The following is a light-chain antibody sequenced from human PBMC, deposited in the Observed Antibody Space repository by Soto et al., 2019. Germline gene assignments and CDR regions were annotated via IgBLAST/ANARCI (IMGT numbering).Light chain of an antibody. Sequence: QSVLTQPPSVSGAPGQRVTISCTGSSSNIGAGYDVNWYQQLPETAPKLLIFGDNNRPSGAPDRFSGSKSGTSASLVITGLQADDEADYYCQSNDNGLSGSDVFGTGTKVTVL. CDR3: QSNDNGLSGSDV. V-gene: IGLV1-40*01. J-gene: IGLJ1*01. CDR1: SSNIGAGYD. CDR2: GDN.